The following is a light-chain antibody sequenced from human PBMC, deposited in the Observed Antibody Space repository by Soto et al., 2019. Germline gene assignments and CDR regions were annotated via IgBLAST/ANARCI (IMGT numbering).Light chain of an antibody. J-gene: IGKJ1*01. Sequence: EIVMTQSPATLSVSPGERATLSCRASQSVGSNLAWYQQKPGQAPRLLIFGAYTRATGIPARFSGSGSGTEFTLTISSLQSEDLAVYYCQQYNNWPATFGQGTKVEI. CDR1: QSVGSN. CDR2: GAY. V-gene: IGKV3-15*01. CDR3: QQYNNWPAT.